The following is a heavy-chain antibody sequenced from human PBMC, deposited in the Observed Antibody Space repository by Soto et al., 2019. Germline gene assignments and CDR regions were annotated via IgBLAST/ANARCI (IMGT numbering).Heavy chain of an antibody. CDR3: EKEQRVSLDI. CDR1: GFTFSSYG. V-gene: IGHV3-30*18. J-gene: IGHJ3*02. D-gene: IGHD1-1*01. CDR2: ISYDGSNK. Sequence: LSLSCAASGFTFSSYGMHWVRQAPGKGLEWVAVISYDGSNKYYADSVKGRFTISRDNSKNTLYLQMNSLRAEDTAVYYCEKEQRVSLDIWGQGTMVTVSS.